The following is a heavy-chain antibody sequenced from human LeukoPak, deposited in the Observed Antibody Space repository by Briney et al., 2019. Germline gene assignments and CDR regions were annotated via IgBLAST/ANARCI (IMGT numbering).Heavy chain of an antibody. Sequence: GGSLRLSCAASGFTFSSSAMSWVRQVPGKGLEWVSGISASGGSTYYADSVRGRFTISRDNSKNTLYVQMNSLRDEDTAVYYCARDRITMVRGVIITSYYYYGMDVWGQGTTVTVSS. CDR1: GFTFSSSA. D-gene: IGHD3-10*01. CDR2: ISASGGST. CDR3: ARDRITMVRGVIITSYYYYGMDV. V-gene: IGHV3-23*01. J-gene: IGHJ6*02.